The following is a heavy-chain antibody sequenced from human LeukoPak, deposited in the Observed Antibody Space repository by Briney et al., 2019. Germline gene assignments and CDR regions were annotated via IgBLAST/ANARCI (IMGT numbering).Heavy chain of an antibody. CDR1: GFTFGNAW. CDR2: IKSKTDGGTT. D-gene: IGHD2-2*01. Sequence: GGSLRLSCAASGFTFGNAWMTWVRQAPGKGLEWVGRIKSKTDGGTTDYPAPVKGRFTISRDDSKNTLYLQMNSLKTEDTAVYYCTTDQTYCSSTACYRYYFDYWGQGTLVTVSS. V-gene: IGHV3-15*01. J-gene: IGHJ4*02. CDR3: TTDQTYCSSTACYRYYFDY.